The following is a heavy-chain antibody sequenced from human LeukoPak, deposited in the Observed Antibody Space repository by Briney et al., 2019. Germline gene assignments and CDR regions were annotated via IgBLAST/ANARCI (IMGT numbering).Heavy chain of an antibody. V-gene: IGHV4-34*01. CDR1: GGSFSGYY. D-gene: IGHD2-2*01. CDR3: ARHRSPRYCSSTSCLRGAFDI. CDR2: INHSGST. Sequence: SETLSLTCAVYGGSFSGYYWSWIRQPPGKGLEWIGEINHSGSTNYNPSLKSRVTISVDTSKNQFSLKLSSVTAADTAVYYCARHRSPRYCSSTSCLRGAFDIWGQGTMVTVSS. J-gene: IGHJ3*02.